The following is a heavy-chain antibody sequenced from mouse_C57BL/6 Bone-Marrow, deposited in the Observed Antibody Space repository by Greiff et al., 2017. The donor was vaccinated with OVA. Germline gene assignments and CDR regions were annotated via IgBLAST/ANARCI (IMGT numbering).Heavy chain of an antibody. CDR3: ARWGFYYGSSPYWYFDV. J-gene: IGHJ1*03. V-gene: IGHV1-64*01. CDR1: GYTFTSYW. D-gene: IGHD1-1*01. Sequence: VQLQQPGAELVKPGASVKLSCKASGYTFTSYWMHWVKQRPGQGLEWIGMIHPNSGSTNYNEKFKSKATLTVDKSSSTAYMQLSSLTSEDAAVYYCARWGFYYGSSPYWYFDVWGTGTTVTVSS. CDR2: IHPNSGST.